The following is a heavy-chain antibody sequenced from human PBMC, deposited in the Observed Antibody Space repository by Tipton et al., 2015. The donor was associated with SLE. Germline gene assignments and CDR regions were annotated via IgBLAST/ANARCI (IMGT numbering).Heavy chain of an antibody. Sequence: TLSLTCTVSGGSISSYYWSWIRQPPGKGLEWIGYIYYSGSTNYNPSLKSRVTISVDTSKNQFSLKLSSVTAADTAVYYCARMNSGYDYYYYYMDVWGKGTTVTVSS. CDR3: ARMNSGYDYYYYYMDV. D-gene: IGHD5-12*01. V-gene: IGHV4-59*01. CDR1: GGSISSYY. CDR2: IYYSGST. J-gene: IGHJ6*03.